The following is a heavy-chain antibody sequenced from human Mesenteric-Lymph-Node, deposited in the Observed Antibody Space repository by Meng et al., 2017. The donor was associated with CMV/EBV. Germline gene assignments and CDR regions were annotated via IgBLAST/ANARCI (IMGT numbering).Heavy chain of an antibody. J-gene: IGHJ5*02. CDR2: ISAYNGNT. V-gene: IGHV1-18*01. Sequence: KASGGTFNNYAISWVRQAPGQGLEWMGWISAYNGNTNYAQKLQGRVTMTTDTSTSTAYMELRSLRSDDTAVYYCARTFTVVNFSWFDPWGQGTLVTVSS. CDR1: GGTFNNYA. CDR3: ARTFTVVNFSWFDP. D-gene: IGHD4-23*01.